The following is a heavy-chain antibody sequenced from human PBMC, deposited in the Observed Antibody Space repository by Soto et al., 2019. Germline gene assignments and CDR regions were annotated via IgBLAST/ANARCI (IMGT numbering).Heavy chain of an antibody. Sequence: SVKVSCNASGGTFSSYAISWVRQAPGQGLEWMGGIIPIFGTANYAQKFQGRVTITADESTSTAYMELSSLRSEDTAVYYCASSPGSSWYSFDYWGQGTLVTVSS. V-gene: IGHV1-69*01. J-gene: IGHJ4*02. CDR1: GGTFSSYA. CDR2: IIPIFGTA. D-gene: IGHD6-13*01. CDR3: ASSPGSSWYSFDY.